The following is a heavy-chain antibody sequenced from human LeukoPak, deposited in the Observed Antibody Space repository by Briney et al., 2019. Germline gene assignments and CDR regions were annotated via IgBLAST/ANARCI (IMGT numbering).Heavy chain of an antibody. J-gene: IGHJ2*01. CDR3: ARRWYCAL. CDR2: IYFSGTT. CDR1: GVSISSNKYY. Sequence: SETLSLTCSVSGVSISSNKYYWGWIRQPPGKGLEWIGTIYFSGTTYYNPSLKSRVTISVDTSNNQFSLKLSSVTAADTAVYYSARRWYCALWGRGSLVTVSS. V-gene: IGHV4-39*01.